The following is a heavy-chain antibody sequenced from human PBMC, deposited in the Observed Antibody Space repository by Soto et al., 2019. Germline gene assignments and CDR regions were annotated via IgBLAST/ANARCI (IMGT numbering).Heavy chain of an antibody. Sequence: SVKVTCKASGGTFSSYAISWVRQAPGQGLEWMGGIIPIFGTTNYAQKFQGRVTITADESTSTAYMELSSLRSEDTAVYYCARGGDYYGSGSPKFWFDPWGQGILVTVSS. CDR3: ARGGDYYGSGSPKFWFDP. CDR1: GGTFSSYA. V-gene: IGHV1-69*13. J-gene: IGHJ5*02. D-gene: IGHD3-10*01. CDR2: IIPIFGTT.